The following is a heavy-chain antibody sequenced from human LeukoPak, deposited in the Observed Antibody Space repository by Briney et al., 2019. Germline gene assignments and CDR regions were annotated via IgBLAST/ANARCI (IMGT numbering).Heavy chain of an antibody. D-gene: IGHD4-17*01. V-gene: IGHV3-30*02. CDR3: AKGPLAVTTPHPLYYFDY. Sequence: GGSLRLSCAASGFTFSSYGMHWVRQAPGKGLEWVAFIRYDGSNKYYADSVKGRFTIPRDNSKNTLYLQMNSLRAEDTAVYYCAKGPLAVTTPHPLYYFDYWGQGTLVTVSS. J-gene: IGHJ4*02. CDR1: GFTFSSYG. CDR2: IRYDGSNK.